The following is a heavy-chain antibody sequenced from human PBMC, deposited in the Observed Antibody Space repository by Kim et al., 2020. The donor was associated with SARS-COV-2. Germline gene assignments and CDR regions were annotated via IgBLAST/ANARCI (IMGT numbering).Heavy chain of an antibody. D-gene: IGHD1-26*01. V-gene: IGHV1-69*13. Sequence: SVKVSCKVSGGSIRTYVMSWVRQAPGQGLEWMGGIIPLIGRASYAQKFQGRVSITADDSTASTYMEVSSLRSEDTAVYYCARGGDELSYQNGVDVWGQGTTVTVSS. CDR3: ARGGDELSYQNGVDV. CDR1: GGSIRTYV. J-gene: IGHJ6*02. CDR2: IIPLIGRA.